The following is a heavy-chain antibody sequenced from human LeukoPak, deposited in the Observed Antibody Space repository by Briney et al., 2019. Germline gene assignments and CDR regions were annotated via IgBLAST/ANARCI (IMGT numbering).Heavy chain of an antibody. Sequence: PSETLSLTCAVSGYSISSGYYWGWIRQPPGKRLEWIGSIYHSGSTYYNPSLKSRVTISVDTSKNQFSLKLSSVTAADTAVYYCARRDYMDVWGKGTTVTVSS. CDR2: IYHSGST. CDR3: ARRDYMDV. J-gene: IGHJ6*03. CDR1: GYSISSGYY. V-gene: IGHV4-38-2*01.